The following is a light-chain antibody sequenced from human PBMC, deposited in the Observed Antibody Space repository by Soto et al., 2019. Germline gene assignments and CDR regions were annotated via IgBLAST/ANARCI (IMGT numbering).Light chain of an antibody. CDR3: QQYGSSPWS. J-gene: IGKJ1*01. V-gene: IGKV3-20*01. CDR2: GAS. Sequence: EIVLTQSPGTLSLSPGERATLSCRASQTVSRTYLAWYQRKPGQAPRLLLYGASTMATGIPDRFSGSGSGTDFTLTIGRLEPEDFAVYYCQQYGSSPWSFGQGTKVEI. CDR1: QTVSRTY.